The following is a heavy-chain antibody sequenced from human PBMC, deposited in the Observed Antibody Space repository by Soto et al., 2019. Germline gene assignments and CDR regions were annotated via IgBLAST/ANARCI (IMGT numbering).Heavy chain of an antibody. D-gene: IGHD3-10*01. Sequence: SVKVSCKASGGTFSSYAISWVRQAPGQGLEWMGGIIPIFGTANYAQKFQGRVTITANNSTSTAYMELSSLRSEDTAVYYCARGQITMVRGVIKRYYYYYMDVWGKGTTVTVSS. CDR2: IIPIFGTA. J-gene: IGHJ6*03. V-gene: IGHV1-69*06. CDR3: ARGQITMVRGVIKRYYYYYMDV. CDR1: GGTFSSYA.